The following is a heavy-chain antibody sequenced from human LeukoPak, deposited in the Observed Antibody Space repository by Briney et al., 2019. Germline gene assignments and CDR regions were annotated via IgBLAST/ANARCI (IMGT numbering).Heavy chain of an antibody. CDR3: ARHFVAWDNRKIIVPAAIDY. CDR2: IYYSGST. CDR1: GGSISSSSYY. D-gene: IGHD2-2*02. Sequence: SETLSLTCTVSGGSISSSSYYWGWIRQPPGKGLEWIGSIYYSGSTYYNPSLKSRVTISVDTSKSQFSLKLSSVTAADTAVYYCARHFVAWDNRKIIVPAAIDYWGQGTLVTVSS. J-gene: IGHJ4*02. V-gene: IGHV4-39*01.